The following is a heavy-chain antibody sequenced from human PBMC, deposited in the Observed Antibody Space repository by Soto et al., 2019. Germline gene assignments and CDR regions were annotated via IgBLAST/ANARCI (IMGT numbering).Heavy chain of an antibody. CDR1: GFTVSSNY. Sequence: EVQLVESGGGLIQPGGSLRLSCAASGFTVSSNYMSWVRQAPGTGLEWVSVIYSGGSTYYADSVKGRFTISRDNSKNTLYLQMNSLRDEDTAVYYCAREDDGDYLDYWGQGTLVTVSS. J-gene: IGHJ4*02. CDR2: IYSGGST. D-gene: IGHD4-17*01. V-gene: IGHV3-53*01. CDR3: AREDDGDYLDY.